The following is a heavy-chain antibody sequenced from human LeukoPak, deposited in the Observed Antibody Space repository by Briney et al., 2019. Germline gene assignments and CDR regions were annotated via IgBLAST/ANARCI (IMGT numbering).Heavy chain of an antibody. D-gene: IGHD6-19*01. CDR3: ARYRSSGWYIDAFDI. J-gene: IGHJ3*02. V-gene: IGHV4-34*01. CDR2: INHSGST. Sequence: SSETLSLTYAVYGGSFSGYYWSWIRQPPGKGLEWIGEINHSGSTNYNPSLKSRVTISVDTSKNQFSLKLSSVTAADTAVYYCARYRSSGWYIDAFDIWGQGTMVTVSS. CDR1: GGSFSGYY.